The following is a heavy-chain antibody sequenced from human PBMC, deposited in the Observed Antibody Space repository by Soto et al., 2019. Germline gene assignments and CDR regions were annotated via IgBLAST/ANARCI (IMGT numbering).Heavy chain of an antibody. V-gene: IGHV1-18*01. Sequence: ASVKVSCKASGYTFTSYGISWVRQAPGQGLEWMGWISAYNGNTNYAQKLQGRVTMTTDTSTSTAYMELRSLRSEDTAVYYCAISEWERLRGGAFDIWGQGTMVTVSS. CDR2: ISAYNGNT. J-gene: IGHJ3*02. CDR3: AISEWERLRGGAFDI. CDR1: GYTFTSYG. D-gene: IGHD1-26*01.